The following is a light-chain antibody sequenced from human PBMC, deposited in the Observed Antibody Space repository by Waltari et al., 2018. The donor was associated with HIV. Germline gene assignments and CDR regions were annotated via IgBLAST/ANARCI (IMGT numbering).Light chain of an antibody. CDR1: QDISNY. CDR3: QQYDNLPGS. V-gene: IGKV1-33*01. Sequence: DIQMTQSPSSLSPSVGDRVTITCQASQDISNYLNWYQQKPGKAPKLRIYDASNLETGVPSRFSGSGSGTDFTFTISSLQPEDIATYYCQQYDNLPGSFGPGTKVDIK. CDR2: DAS. J-gene: IGKJ3*01.